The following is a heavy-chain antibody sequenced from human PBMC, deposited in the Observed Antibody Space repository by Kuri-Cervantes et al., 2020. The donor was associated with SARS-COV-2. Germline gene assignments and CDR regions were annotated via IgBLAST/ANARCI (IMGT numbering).Heavy chain of an antibody. V-gene: IGHV3-23*01. J-gene: IGHJ4*02. Sequence: GGSLRLYCAASGFTFSSYAMSWVRPAPGKGLEWVSAISGSGGSTYYADSVKGRFTISRDNSKNTLYLQMNSLRAEDTAVYYCAKDGGPGYGDYVYFDYWGQGTLVTVSS. D-gene: IGHD4-17*01. CDR2: ISGSGGST. CDR1: GFTFSSYA. CDR3: AKDGGPGYGDYVYFDY.